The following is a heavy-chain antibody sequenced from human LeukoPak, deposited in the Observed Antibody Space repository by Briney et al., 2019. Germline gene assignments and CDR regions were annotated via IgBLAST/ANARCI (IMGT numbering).Heavy chain of an antibody. CDR3: ARGAWATRLGS. J-gene: IGHJ4*02. CDR2: IYESGTT. Sequence: SETLSLTCAVYGESLNSYYWSWVRQPPGGGLEWIGEIYESGTTEYNPSLKSRVTISMVPSKQQFSLSLSSVTAADTAVYYCARGAWATRLGSWGLGTPVIVSS. V-gene: IGHV4-34*01. CDR1: GESLNSYY. D-gene: IGHD2-15*01.